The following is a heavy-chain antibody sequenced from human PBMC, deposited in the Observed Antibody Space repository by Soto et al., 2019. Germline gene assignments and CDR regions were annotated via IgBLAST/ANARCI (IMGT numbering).Heavy chain of an antibody. V-gene: IGHV1-2*02. D-gene: IGHD2-15*01. CDR1: GYTFTGYY. J-gene: IGHJ5*02. CDR2: INPNSGGT. Sequence: ASVKVSCKASGYTFTGYYMHWVRQAPGQGLEWMGGINPNSGGTNYAQKFQGRVTMTRDTSISTAYMELSRLRSDDTAVYYCAREEDIVVVVAANNWFDPWRQGNLVTVSS. CDR3: AREEDIVVVVAANNWFDP.